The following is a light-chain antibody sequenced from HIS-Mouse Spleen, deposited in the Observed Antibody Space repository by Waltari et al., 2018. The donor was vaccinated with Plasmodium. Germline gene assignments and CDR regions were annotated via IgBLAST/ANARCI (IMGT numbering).Light chain of an antibody. J-gene: IGLJ2*01. CDR3: AAWDDSLNGVV. CDR1: SSNIGSNT. CDR2: SNN. V-gene: IGLV1-44*01. Sequence: QSVLTQPPSASGTPGQRVTISCSGSSSNIGSNTVNWYQQLPGTAPKLLTYSNNQRPSCVPDRFSGSKSVTSASLAISGLQSDDEADYYCAAWDDSLNGVVFGGGTKLTVL.